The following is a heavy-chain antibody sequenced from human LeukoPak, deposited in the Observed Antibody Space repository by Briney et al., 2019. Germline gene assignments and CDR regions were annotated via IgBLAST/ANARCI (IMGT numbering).Heavy chain of an antibody. CDR3: SRSRGYSYDY. CDR2: IYYIGST. D-gene: IGHD5-18*01. CDR1: GGSITTYC. V-gene: IGHV4-59*08. J-gene: IGHJ4*02. Sequence: PSQTLSPTCTVPGGSITTYCWGWIRQPPGKGLEWIGYIYYIGSTNHTPPLTKRVTIPSPTPKKQSSLNRSSVSGPATPQSSISRSRGYSYDYWGQGTLVTVSS.